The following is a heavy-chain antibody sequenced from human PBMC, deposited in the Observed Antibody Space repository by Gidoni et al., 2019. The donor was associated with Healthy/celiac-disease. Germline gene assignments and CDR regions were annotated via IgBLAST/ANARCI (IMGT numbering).Heavy chain of an antibody. V-gene: IGHV3-33*01. CDR2: IWYDGSNK. D-gene: IGHD3-16*01. CDR3: ARDGAPFRVGPFDY. Sequence: QVQLVASGGGVVQPGRSLRLSCAASGFPFSSYGMHWVRQAPGKGLEWVAVIWYDGSNKYYADSVKGRFTISRDNSKNTLYLQMNSLRAEDTAVYYCARDGAPFRVGPFDYWGQGTLVTVSS. J-gene: IGHJ4*02. CDR1: GFPFSSYG.